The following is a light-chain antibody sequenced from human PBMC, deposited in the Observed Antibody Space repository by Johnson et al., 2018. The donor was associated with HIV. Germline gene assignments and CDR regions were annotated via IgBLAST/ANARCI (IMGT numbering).Light chain of an antibody. CDR1: SSNIGTNF. CDR3: ASWDRSLTVGTV. V-gene: IGLV1-51*02. CDR2: ENN. Sequence: QCVLTQPPSVSAAPGQKVTISCSGSSSNIGTNFVSWYQQFPGAAPKLLIYENNKRPSGIPDRFSGSKSGTSATLDITGLQTGDEADYYCASWDRSLTVGTVFGPGTRVTVL. J-gene: IGLJ1*01.